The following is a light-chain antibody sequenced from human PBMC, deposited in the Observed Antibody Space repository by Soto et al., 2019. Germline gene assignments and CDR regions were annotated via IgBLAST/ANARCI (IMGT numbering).Light chain of an antibody. Sequence: DIRMTQSPSSLSASVGDRVTITCRASQTISIYLNWYQVKPGKAPNLLIYGATRLQTGVPSRFTGSGSGTELSLTVTSLQPEDLATYFCQESDSLPYTLGQGLMLEIK. CDR3: QESDSLPYT. V-gene: IGKV1-39*01. CDR1: QTISIY. CDR2: GAT. J-gene: IGKJ2*01.